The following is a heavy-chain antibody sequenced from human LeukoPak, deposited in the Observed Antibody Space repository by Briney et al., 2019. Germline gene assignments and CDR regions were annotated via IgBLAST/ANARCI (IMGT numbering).Heavy chain of an antibody. CDR2: INHSGST. D-gene: IGHD5-24*01. V-gene: IGHV4-34*01. CDR3: ARDGCSAYYYYGMDV. CDR1: GGSFSGYY. Sequence: SETLSLTCAVYGGSFSGYYWSWIRQPPGKGLEWIGEINHSGSTNYNPSLKSRVTISVDTSKNRFSLKLSSVTAADTAVYYCARDGCSAYYYYGMDVWGQGTTVTVSS. J-gene: IGHJ6*02.